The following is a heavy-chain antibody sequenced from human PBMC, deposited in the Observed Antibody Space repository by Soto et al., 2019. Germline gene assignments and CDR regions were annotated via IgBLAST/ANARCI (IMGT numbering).Heavy chain of an antibody. J-gene: IGHJ4*02. CDR2: INTRGGTT. V-gene: IGHV1-46*01. CDR1: GYTFTRFY. Sequence: QVQLVQSGAEVRKPGASVRLSCKASGYTFTRFYLHWVRQAPRQGLEWMGIINTRGGTTAYAQNFRGRLTVTRDTSTHTLYMELSDLRSDDTAVYYCARGPDDSDVPRWDYWGQGTRVTVSS. D-gene: IGHD4-17*01. CDR3: ARGPDDSDVPRWDY.